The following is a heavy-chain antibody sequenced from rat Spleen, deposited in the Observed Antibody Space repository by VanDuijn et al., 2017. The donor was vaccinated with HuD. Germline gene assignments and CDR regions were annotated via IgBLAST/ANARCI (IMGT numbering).Heavy chain of an antibody. D-gene: IGHD1-12*02. CDR2: ISTGGGNT. V-gene: IGHV5S13*01. J-gene: IGHJ1*01. CDR3: AKVVITMMVVTSYWYFDF. CDR1: GFTYSNYV. Sequence: EVQLVESGGGLVQPGRSLKLSCAASGFTYSNYVMAWVRQAPTKGLEWVASISTGGGNTYYRDSVKGRFTISRDNAKNTLYLQMDSLRSEDTATYYCAKVVITMMVVTSYWYFDFWGPGTMVTVSS.